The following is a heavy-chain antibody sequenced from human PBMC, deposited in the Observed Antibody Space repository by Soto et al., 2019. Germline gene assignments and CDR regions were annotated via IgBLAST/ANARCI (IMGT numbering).Heavy chain of an antibody. V-gene: IGHV1-69*06. D-gene: IGHD6-13*01. CDR1: GGTFSSYA. CDR2: IIPIFGTA. Sequence: SVKVSCKASGGTFSSYAISWVRQAPGQGLEWMGGIIPIFGTANYAQKFQGRVTITADKSTSTAYMELSSLRSEDTAVYYCARAVAAAGTGKSYGMDVWGQGTTVPVSS. J-gene: IGHJ6*02. CDR3: ARAVAAAGTGKSYGMDV.